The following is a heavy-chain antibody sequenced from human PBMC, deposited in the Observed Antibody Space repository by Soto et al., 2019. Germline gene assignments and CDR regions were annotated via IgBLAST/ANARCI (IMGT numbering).Heavy chain of an antibody. CDR3: AKRREGGYYIFDY. Sequence: GGSLRLSCAASGFTFSSFAMSWVRQAPGKGLEWVSSISGSGESTYYADSVKGRLSISRDNSKNTLYLQMNSLRAEDTAVYYCAKRREGGYYIFDYWGQGAPVTVSS. J-gene: IGHJ4*02. D-gene: IGHD3-10*01. CDR2: ISGSGEST. V-gene: IGHV3-23*01. CDR1: GFTFSSFA.